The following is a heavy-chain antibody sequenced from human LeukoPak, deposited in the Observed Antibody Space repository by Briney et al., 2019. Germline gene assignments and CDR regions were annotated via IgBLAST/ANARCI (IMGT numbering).Heavy chain of an antibody. V-gene: IGHV3-53*01. J-gene: IGHJ3*02. CDR2: IYSGGNT. Sequence: GGSLRLSCAASGFTVSSNYMSWVRQAPGKGLEWVSVIYSGGNTYYADSVKGRFTISRDNSKNTLYFQMNSLRAEDTAVYYCARVVDYYDRGWAFDIWGQGTMVTVSS. D-gene: IGHD3-22*01. CDR1: GFTVSSNY. CDR3: ARVVDYYDRGWAFDI.